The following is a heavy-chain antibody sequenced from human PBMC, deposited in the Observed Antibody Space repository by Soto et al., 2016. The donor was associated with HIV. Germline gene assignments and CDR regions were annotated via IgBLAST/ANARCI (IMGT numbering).Heavy chain of an antibody. CDR1: GFNFADAV. J-gene: IGHJ6*02. V-gene: IGHV3-15*01. D-gene: IGHD2-21*02. CDR2: IRPRRDGGTL. CDR3: TTGTDRGLTYYYYYGMDV. Sequence: VQSGGGVVEPGGSLRLSCVTSGFNFADAVMNWVRQTPDKRLEWLGLIRPRRDGGTLDYAAPVQDRFTISRDDSKNTLYLQMNSLKTEDTAVYYCTTGTDRGLTYYYYYGMDVWGQGTSVTVSS.